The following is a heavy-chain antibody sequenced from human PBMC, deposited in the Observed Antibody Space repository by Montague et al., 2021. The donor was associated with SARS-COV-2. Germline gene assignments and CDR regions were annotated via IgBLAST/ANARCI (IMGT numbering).Heavy chain of an antibody. Sequence: SETLSLTCSVSGGTMSSNLYSWGWVRQPPGKGLEWIGHMSSSGTIYYNPSHTRRVIISLDTSTNQFSLEVSSMTAADTAVYYCASGLVVPAATGLLLQHWGQGSLVTVSS. D-gene: IGHD2-2*01. V-gene: IGHV4-39*07. CDR1: GGTMSSNLYS. CDR2: MSSSGTI. J-gene: IGHJ1*01. CDR3: ASGLVVPAATGLLLQH.